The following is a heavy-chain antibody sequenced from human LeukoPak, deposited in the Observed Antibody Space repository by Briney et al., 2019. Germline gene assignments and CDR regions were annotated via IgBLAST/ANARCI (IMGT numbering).Heavy chain of an antibody. D-gene: IGHD2-15*01. CDR3: AKDVRYCSGGSCYKWDWFDP. CDR1: GFTFSSYA. CDR2: ISGSGGST. Sequence: GGSLRLSCAASGFTFSSYAMSWVRQAPGKGLEWVSAISGSGGSTYYADSVKGRFTISRDNSKNTLYLQMNSLRAEDTAVYYCAKDVRYCSGGSCYKWDWFDPWGQGTLVTVSS. V-gene: IGHV3-23*01. J-gene: IGHJ5*02.